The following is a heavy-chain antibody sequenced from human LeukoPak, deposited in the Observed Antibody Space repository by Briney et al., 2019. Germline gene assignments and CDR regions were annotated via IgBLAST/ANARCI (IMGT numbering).Heavy chain of an antibody. CDR2: IHPEGNEK. V-gene: IGHV3-7*04. J-gene: IGHJ4*02. Sequence: HPGGSLRLSCAPSGFTFRNFWMSWVRQAPGRGLEWVANIHPEGNEKYHVESVRGRFTISRDDAKSSLFLQMNGLRAEDTAVYYCARGDAFSGVHWGQGTLVTVSS. D-gene: IGHD3-10*01. CDR1: GFTFRNFW. CDR3: ARGDAFSGVH.